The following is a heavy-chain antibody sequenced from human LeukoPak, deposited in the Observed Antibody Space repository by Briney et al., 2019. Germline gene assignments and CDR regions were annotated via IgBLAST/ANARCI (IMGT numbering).Heavy chain of an antibody. V-gene: IGHV3-23*01. CDR1: GFTFSSYA. J-gene: IGHJ4*02. Sequence: GGSLRLSCAASGFTFSSYAMSWVRQAPGKGLEWVSALSGSGGSTYYAYSVKGRFTISRDNSKNTLYLQMHSLRAEDTAVYYCAKARGYNWHDFDYWGQGTLVPVSS. CDR2: LSGSGGST. CDR3: AKARGYNWHDFDY. D-gene: IGHD1-20*01.